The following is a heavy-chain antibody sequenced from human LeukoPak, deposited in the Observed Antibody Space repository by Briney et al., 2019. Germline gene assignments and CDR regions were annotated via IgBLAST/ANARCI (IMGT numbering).Heavy chain of an antibody. CDR2: IYYSGST. CDR3: AGGVPFYYYYGMDV. D-gene: IGHD3-16*01. Sequence: SETPSLTCTVSGGSISSYYWSWIRQPPGKGLEWIGYIYYSGSTNYNPSLKSRVTISVDTSKNQFSLKLSSVTAADTAVYYCAGGVPFYYYYGMDVWGQGTTVTVSS. J-gene: IGHJ6*02. CDR1: GGSISSYY. V-gene: IGHV4-59*01.